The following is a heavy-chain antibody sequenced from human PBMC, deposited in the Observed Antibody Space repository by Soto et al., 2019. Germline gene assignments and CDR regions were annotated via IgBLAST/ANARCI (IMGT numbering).Heavy chain of an antibody. CDR2: ISSSSSTI. D-gene: IGHD2-2*01. CDR1: GFTFSSYS. Sequence: GGSLRLSCAASGFTFSSYSMNWVRQAPGKGLEWVSYISSSSSTIYYADSVKGRFTISRDNAKNSLYLQMNSLRDEDTAVYYCARTAYCSSTSCRSDFDYWGQGTLVTVSS. V-gene: IGHV3-48*02. J-gene: IGHJ4*02. CDR3: ARTAYCSSTSCRSDFDY.